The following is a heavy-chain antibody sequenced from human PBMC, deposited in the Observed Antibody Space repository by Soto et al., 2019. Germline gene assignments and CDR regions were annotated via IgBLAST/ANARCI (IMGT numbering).Heavy chain of an antibody. Sequence: EVQLEQSGAEVKNPGESLKISCKGSGYRFTAYWIGWVRQVPGKGLEWMAFIYPDDSETKYSPSFQGQVTISADKSIYTAYLQWSSLKASDTAMYFCVRARINGGDGHFDSWGQGTLVTVSS. D-gene: IGHD2-8*01. CDR2: IYPDDSET. CDR1: GYRFTAYW. J-gene: IGHJ4*02. CDR3: VRARINGGDGHFDS. V-gene: IGHV5-51*01.